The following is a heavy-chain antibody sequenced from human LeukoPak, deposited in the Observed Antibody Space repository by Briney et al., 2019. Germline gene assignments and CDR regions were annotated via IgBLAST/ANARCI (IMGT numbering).Heavy chain of an antibody. CDR3: ARVSRITIFRYYYMDV. CDR1: GGSFSGYY. CDR2: INHSGST. Sequence: SETLSLTCAVYGGSFSGYYWSWIRQPPGKGLEWIGEINHSGSTNYNPSLKSRVTISVDTSKNQFSLKLSSVTAADTAVYYCARVSRITIFRYYYMDVWGKGTTVTVSS. J-gene: IGHJ6*03. D-gene: IGHD3-3*01. V-gene: IGHV4-34*01.